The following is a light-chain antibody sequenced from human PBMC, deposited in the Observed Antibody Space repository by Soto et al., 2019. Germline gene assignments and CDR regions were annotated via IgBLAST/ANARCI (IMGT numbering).Light chain of an antibody. CDR3: GAWEDRLSCIYV. V-gene: IGLV1-47*01. CDR2: RNN. J-gene: IGLJ1*01. Sequence: QSVLTQPPSASGTPGQRVTISCSGSSSNIGSNYVYWYQRLPGTAPKLLVYRNNQRPSGVPDRFSGSKSGTSASLAISGLRSEDEADYYCGAWEDRLSCIYVFGTGTKVTVL. CDR1: SSNIGSNY.